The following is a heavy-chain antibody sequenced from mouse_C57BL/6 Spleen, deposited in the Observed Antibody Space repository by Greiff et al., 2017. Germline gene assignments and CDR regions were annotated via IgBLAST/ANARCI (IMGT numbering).Heavy chain of an antibody. V-gene: IGHV5-17*01. J-gene: IGHJ1*03. CDR3: ESVGGNYGWYFDV. D-gene: IGHD2-1*01. CDR2: ISSGSSTI. Sequence: EVMLVESGGGLVKPGGSLKLSCAASGFTFSAYGMHWVRQAPEKGLEWVAYISSGSSTIYYADTVKGRFTISRDNAKNTLFLKMTSLRSEDTAMYYCESVGGNYGWYFDVWGTGTPVTVSS. CDR1: GFTFSAYG.